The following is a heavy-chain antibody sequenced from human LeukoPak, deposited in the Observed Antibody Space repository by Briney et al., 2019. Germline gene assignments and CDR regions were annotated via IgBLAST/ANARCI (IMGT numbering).Heavy chain of an antibody. Sequence: GGSLRLSCAASGYTFSHYSVHWVRQAPGKGLEWVSSIRSNSDYIYYADSVKGRFTVSRDNTKNTLYLQMNSLRAEDTAVYYCVSGNDPDSTWENYHPDAFDIWGQGTTVIVSS. V-gene: IGHV3-21*01. J-gene: IGHJ3*02. CDR2: IRSNSDYI. D-gene: IGHD1-26*01. CDR1: GYTFSHYS. CDR3: VSGNDPDSTWENYHPDAFDI.